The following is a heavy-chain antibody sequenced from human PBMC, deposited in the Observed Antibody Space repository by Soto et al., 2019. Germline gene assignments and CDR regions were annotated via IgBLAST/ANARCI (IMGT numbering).Heavy chain of an antibody. CDR2: INAGNGNT. V-gene: IGHV1-3*01. CDR3: AREDYCSSTSCYTHWCDP. CDR1: GYTFTSYA. Sequence: QVQLVQSGAEVKKPGASVKVSCKASGYTFTSYAMHWVRQAPGQRLEWMGWINAGNGNTKYSQKFQGRVTITRDTSASTAYMELSSLRSEDTAVYYCAREDYCSSTSCYTHWCDPWGQGTLVTFSS. D-gene: IGHD2-2*02. J-gene: IGHJ5*02.